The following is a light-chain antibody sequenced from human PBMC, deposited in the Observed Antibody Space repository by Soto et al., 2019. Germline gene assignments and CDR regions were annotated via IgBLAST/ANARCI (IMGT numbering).Light chain of an antibody. CDR1: QGISSY. J-gene: IGKJ1*01. CDR3: QQYYSYPRT. V-gene: IGKV1-8*01. Sequence: AIRMTQSPSSLSASTGDRVTITCRASQGISSYLAWYQQKPGKAPKLLIYAASTLLSGVPSRFSGSGSGTDFTLTISCLQSEDFATYFCQQYYSYPRTFGQGTKVDIK. CDR2: AAS.